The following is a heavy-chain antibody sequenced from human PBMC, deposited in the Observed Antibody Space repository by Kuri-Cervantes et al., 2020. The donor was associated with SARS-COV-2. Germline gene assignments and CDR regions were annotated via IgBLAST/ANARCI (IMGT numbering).Heavy chain of an antibody. D-gene: IGHD6-13*01. Sequence: ESLKFSCTVSGGSISGYYWTWIRQPPGKGLEWIGYVNDNGNTIYNHNLKSRVTISLDTSKNQFSLELSSVTAADTAVYYCATYLRWQRVFDPWGQGTLVTVSS. CDR3: ATYLRWQRVFDP. V-gene: IGHV4-59*08. CDR2: VNDNGNT. CDR1: GGSISGYY. J-gene: IGHJ5*02.